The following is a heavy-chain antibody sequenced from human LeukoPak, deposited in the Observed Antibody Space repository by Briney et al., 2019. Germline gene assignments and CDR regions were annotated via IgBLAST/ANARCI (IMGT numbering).Heavy chain of an antibody. V-gene: IGHV3-20*04. Sequence: GGSRRFSGAAFGFTFEDYGMSWVGQAPGKGLKWVSGINWNGGSTGYEDSVKCRFTISRDNAKNSLYLQMNSLRAEDTALYYCARDGGYDILTGDPRGAFDIWGQGTMVTVSS. J-gene: IGHJ3*02. D-gene: IGHD3-9*01. CDR3: ARDGGYDILTGDPRGAFDI. CDR2: INWNGGST. CDR1: GFTFEDYG.